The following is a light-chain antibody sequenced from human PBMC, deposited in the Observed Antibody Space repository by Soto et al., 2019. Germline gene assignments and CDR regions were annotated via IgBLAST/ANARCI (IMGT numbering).Light chain of an antibody. J-gene: IGKJ5*01. CDR3: QQLIAYPIT. CDR1: QGGNSY. V-gene: IGKV1-9*01. Sequence: DIQLTQSPSFLSASVGDRVSITCRASQGGNSYLAWYQQKPGKAPKLLIYAASTLQSGVPSRFSGSGSGTEFTLTISSLQPDDFATYYCQQLIAYPITFGQGTRLEIK. CDR2: AAS.